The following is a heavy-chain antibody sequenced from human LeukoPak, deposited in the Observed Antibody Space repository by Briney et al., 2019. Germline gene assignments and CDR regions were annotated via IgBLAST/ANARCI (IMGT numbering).Heavy chain of an antibody. V-gene: IGHV4-39*07. CDR1: GGSISSSSYY. CDR3: ATTKLWLAFDS. Sequence: SETLSLTCTVSGGSISSSSYYWGWSRQPPGKGLEWIGSIYYSGSTNYNPSLKSRVTISLDTSKNQFSLNLISVTAADTAVYYCATTKLWLAFDSWGQGTLVTVSS. CDR2: IYYSGST. J-gene: IGHJ4*02. D-gene: IGHD6-19*01.